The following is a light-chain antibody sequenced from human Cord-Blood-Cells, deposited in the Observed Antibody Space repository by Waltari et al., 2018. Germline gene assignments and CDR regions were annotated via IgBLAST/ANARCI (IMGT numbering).Light chain of an antibody. CDR1: TGADPDGHN. V-gene: IGLV7-46*01. CDR2: DTS. CDR3: LLSYSGAWV. J-gene: IGLJ3*02. Sequence: QAVVTQEPSLNVSPGGTATLTGGLRTGADPDGHNPYWFQQKAGQAPRTLIYDTSNKHSWTPARFSGSLLGGKAALTLSGAQPEDEAEYYCLLSYSGAWVFGGGTKLTVL.